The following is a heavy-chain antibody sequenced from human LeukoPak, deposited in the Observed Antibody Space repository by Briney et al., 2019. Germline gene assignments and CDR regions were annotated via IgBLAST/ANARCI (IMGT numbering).Heavy chain of an antibody. CDR3: AKDRAYGDLFLDY. D-gene: IGHD4-17*01. CDR1: GFTFSAFA. V-gene: IGHV3-30*18. Sequence: GGSLRLSCAASGFTFSAFAMHWVRQAPGKGLEWVAVILYDGTNKYYADSVKGRFTLSRDNSKNTLYLQMNSLRAEDTAVYYCAKDRAYGDLFLDYWGQGTLVTVSS. CDR2: ILYDGTNK. J-gene: IGHJ4*02.